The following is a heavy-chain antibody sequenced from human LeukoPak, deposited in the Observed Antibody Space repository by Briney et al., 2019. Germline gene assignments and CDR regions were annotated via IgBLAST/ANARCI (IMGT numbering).Heavy chain of an antibody. CDR1: GFTFSSYW. Sequence: GGSLRLSCAASGFTFSSYWMSWVRQAPGKGLEWAANVKQDGSEKYYVDSVKGRFTISRDNAKNSLYLQMSSLRAEDTAVYYCARIRQRGTKYYFDYWGQGTLVTVSS. J-gene: IGHJ4*02. CDR2: VKQDGSEK. CDR3: ARIRQRGTKYYFDY. V-gene: IGHV3-7*01. D-gene: IGHD1-7*01.